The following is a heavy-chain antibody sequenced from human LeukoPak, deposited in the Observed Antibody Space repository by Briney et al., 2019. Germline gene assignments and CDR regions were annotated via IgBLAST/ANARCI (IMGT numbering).Heavy chain of an antibody. V-gene: IGHV3-23*01. D-gene: IGHD3-10*02. Sequence: GGSLRLSCAASGFSFSNYGMSWVRQTPGKGLEWVSAISGSGGSTYYADSVKGRFTISRDNSKNTLYMQMNSLRAEDTAVYYCAELGITMIGGVWGKGTTVTISS. CDR1: GFSFSNYG. CDR3: AELGITMIGGV. J-gene: IGHJ6*04. CDR2: ISGSGGST.